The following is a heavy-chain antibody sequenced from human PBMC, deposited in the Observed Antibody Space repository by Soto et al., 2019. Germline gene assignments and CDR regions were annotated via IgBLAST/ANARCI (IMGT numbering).Heavy chain of an antibody. CDR3: ARGGGYGPIDDDY. J-gene: IGHJ4*02. CDR2: IYYSGST. CDR1: GGSISSGGYY. Sequence: SETLSLTCTVSGGSISSGGYYWSWIRQHPGKGLEWIGYIYYSGSTYYNPSLKSRVTISVDTSKNQFSLKLSSVTAADTAVYYCARGGGYGPIDDDYWGQGTMATVSS. D-gene: IGHD5-18*01. V-gene: IGHV4-31*03.